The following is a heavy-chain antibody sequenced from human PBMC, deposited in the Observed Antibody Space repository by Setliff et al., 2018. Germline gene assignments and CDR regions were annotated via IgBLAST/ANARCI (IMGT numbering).Heavy chain of an antibody. CDR3: ANCRYQVPYDY. Sequence: SETLSLTCTVSGGSISSGGYYWSWIRQHPGKGLEWIGYIYYSGSTYYNPSLKSRVTISVDTSKNQFSLKLSSVTAADTAVYYCANCRYQVPYDYWGQGTLVTVSS. D-gene: IGHD2-2*01. CDR1: GGSISSGGYY. CDR2: IYYSGST. J-gene: IGHJ4*02. V-gene: IGHV4-31*03.